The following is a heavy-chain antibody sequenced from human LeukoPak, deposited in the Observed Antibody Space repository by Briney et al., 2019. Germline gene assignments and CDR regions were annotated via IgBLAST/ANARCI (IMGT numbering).Heavy chain of an antibody. CDR3: ARVLARGRGALKERLLYNNVYYDMDV. CDR2: VSPTSGST. J-gene: IGHJ6*02. V-gene: IGHV1-8*01. D-gene: IGHD1-26*01. CDR1: GYTFNMYD. Sequence: RASVKVSCTASGYTFNMYDINWVRQTTGQGLEWMGWVSPTSGSTHYAQNFQGRVTMTWNSSITTAYMELSSLRSEDTAVFYCARVLARGRGALKERLLYNNVYYDMDVWGQGTTVTVSS.